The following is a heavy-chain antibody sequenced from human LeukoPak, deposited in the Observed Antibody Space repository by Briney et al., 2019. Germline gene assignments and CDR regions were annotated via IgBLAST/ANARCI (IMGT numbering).Heavy chain of an antibody. CDR3: ARGPRLWFGELSKYYFDY. J-gene: IGHJ4*02. CDR2: INHSGST. CDR1: GGSFSGYY. V-gene: IGHV4-34*01. D-gene: IGHD3-10*01. Sequence: SETLSLTCAVYGGSFSGYYWSWIRQPPGKGLEWLGEINHSGSTNYNPSLKSRVTISVDTSKNQFSLKLSSVTAADTAVYYCARGPRLWFGELSKYYFDYWGQGTLVTVSS.